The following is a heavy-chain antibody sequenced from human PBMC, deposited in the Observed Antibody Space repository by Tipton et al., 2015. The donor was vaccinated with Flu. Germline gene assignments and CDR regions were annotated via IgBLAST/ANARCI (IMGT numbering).Heavy chain of an antibody. CDR2: VNHSGST. CDR1: GGSFSGYY. CDR3: ARDGGSNSWYVY. D-gene: IGHD6-13*01. J-gene: IGHJ4*02. V-gene: IGHV4-34*01. Sequence: GLVKPSETLSLTCAVYGGSFSGYYWSWIRQPPGKGLAWIGEVNHSGSTNYNPSLKSRVTISVDTSKNQFSLNLRSVSAADTAGYYCARDGGSNSWYVYWGQGTLVTVSS.